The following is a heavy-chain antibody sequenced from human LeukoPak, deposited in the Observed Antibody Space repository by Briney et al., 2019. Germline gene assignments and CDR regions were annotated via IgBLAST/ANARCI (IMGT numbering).Heavy chain of an antibody. D-gene: IGHD3-22*01. J-gene: IGHJ4*02. CDR1: GFTFSSYG. V-gene: IGHV3-33*01. Sequence: GRSLRLSCAASGFTFSSYGMHWVRQAPGEGLEWVAVIWYDGSDKYYADSVKGRSTISRDNSKNALFLQMNNPRAEDTAVYYCARSPMNRYYYDSSGYYPKYYFDNWGQGTLVTVSS. CDR3: ARSPMNRYYYDSSGYYPKYYFDN. CDR2: IWYDGSDK.